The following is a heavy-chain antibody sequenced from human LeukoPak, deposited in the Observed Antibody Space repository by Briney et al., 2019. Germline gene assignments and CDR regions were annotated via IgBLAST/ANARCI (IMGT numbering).Heavy chain of an antibody. CDR3: AREGGVAAFDAFDI. Sequence: GGSLRLSCAASGFTFSSYEMNWVRQAPGKGLEWVSYISGSGSAIYYADSVKGRFTISRDNAKNSLYLQMNSLRAEDTAVYYCAREGGVAAFDAFDIWGQGTMVTVSS. J-gene: IGHJ3*02. CDR1: GFTFSSYE. D-gene: IGHD3-16*01. V-gene: IGHV3-48*03. CDR2: ISGSGSAI.